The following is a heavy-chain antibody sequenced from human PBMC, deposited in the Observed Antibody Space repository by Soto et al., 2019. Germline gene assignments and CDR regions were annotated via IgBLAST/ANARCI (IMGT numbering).Heavy chain of an antibody. D-gene: IGHD1-20*01. Sequence: SETLSLTCTVSGGSISSGGYYWSWIRQHPGKGLEWIGYIYYSGSTYYNPSLKGRVTISVDTSKNQFSLKLSSVTAAGTAVYYCARVGGINWFDPWGQGTLVTVSS. CDR3: ARVGGINWFDP. V-gene: IGHV4-31*03. CDR1: GGSISSGGYY. J-gene: IGHJ5*02. CDR2: IYYSGST.